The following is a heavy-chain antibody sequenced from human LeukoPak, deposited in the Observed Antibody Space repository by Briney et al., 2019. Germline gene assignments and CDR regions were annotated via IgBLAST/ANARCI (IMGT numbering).Heavy chain of an antibody. CDR1: GFTFDDYG. J-gene: IGHJ4*02. CDR3: AKEGRLRLGELSLYQGFFDY. D-gene: IGHD3-16*02. CDR2: INWNGGST. V-gene: IGHV3-20*04. Sequence: GGSLRLSCAASGFTFDDYGMSWVRQGPGKGLEWVSGINWNGGSTGYADSVKGRFTISRDNAKNSLYLQMNSLRAEDMALYYCAKEGRLRLGELSLYQGFFDYWGQGTLVTVSS.